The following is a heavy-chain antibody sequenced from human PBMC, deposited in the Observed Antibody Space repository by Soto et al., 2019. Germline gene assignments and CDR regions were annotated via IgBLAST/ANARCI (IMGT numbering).Heavy chain of an antibody. CDR1: GGSISRGGYS. V-gene: IGHV4-30-2*01. Sequence: PSETLSLTCAVSGGSISRGGYSWSWIRQPPGKGLEWIGYIYHSGSTYYNPSLKSRVTISVDTSKNQFSLRLTSVTAADTAVYYCARDIGYYYDSSGSLAFDIWGQGTMVTVSS. J-gene: IGHJ3*02. CDR3: ARDIGYYYDSSGSLAFDI. CDR2: IYHSGST. D-gene: IGHD3-22*01.